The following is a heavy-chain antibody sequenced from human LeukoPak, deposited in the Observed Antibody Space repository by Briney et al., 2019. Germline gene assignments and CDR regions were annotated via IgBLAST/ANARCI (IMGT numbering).Heavy chain of an antibody. D-gene: IGHD2-15*01. CDR3: ARAGAVVDNWFDP. J-gene: IGHJ5*02. V-gene: IGHV1-46*01. CDR1: GYTFTSYY. Sequence: ASVKVSCKESGYTFTSYYMHWVRQAPGQGLEWMGIINPSGGSTSYAQKFQGRVTMTRDMSTTTAYMELRSLRSDDTAVYYCARAGAVVDNWFDPWGQGTLVTVSS. CDR2: INPSGGST.